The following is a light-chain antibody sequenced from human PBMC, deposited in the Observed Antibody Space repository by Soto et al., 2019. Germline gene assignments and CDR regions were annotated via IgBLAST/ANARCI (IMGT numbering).Light chain of an antibody. Sequence: DIQMTQSPSSLSASVGDRVTITCRASQSISTYLNWYQQKPGKAPNLLIYAASSVQSGVPSRFSGSGSGTDFTLTISSLQPEDFATYYCQQSYSTPYTFGQWTKLGIK. V-gene: IGKV1-39*01. J-gene: IGKJ2*01. CDR1: QSISTY. CDR3: QQSYSTPYT. CDR2: AAS.